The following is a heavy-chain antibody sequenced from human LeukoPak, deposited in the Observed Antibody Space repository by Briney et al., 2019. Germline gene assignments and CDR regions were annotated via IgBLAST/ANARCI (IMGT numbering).Heavy chain of an antibody. V-gene: IGHV4-38-2*02. CDR1: GYSISSGYY. J-gene: IGHJ6*03. D-gene: IGHD6-13*01. CDR2: IYHSGST. Sequence: SETLSLTCTVSGYSISSGYYWGWIRQPPGKGLEWIGSIYHSGSTYYNPSLKSRVTISVDTSKNQFSLRLSSVTAADTAVYYCARDQVGSSPDYYYYYMDVWGKGTTVTVSS. CDR3: ARDQVGSSPDYYYYYMDV.